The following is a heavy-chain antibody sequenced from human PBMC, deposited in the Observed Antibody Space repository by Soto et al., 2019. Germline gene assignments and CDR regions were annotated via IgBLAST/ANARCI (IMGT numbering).Heavy chain of an antibody. CDR3: ARDLLTIFGVVMGLKGAFDI. CDR1: GYTFTSYG. V-gene: IGHV1-18*01. D-gene: IGHD3-3*01. CDR2: ISAYNGNT. J-gene: IGHJ3*02. Sequence: QVQLVQSGAEVKKPGASVKVSCKASGYTFTSYGISWVRQAPGQGLEWMGWISAYNGNTNYAQKLQGRVTMATDTSTSTGCMELRSLRSDDTAVYYCARDLLTIFGVVMGLKGAFDIWGQGTMVTVSS.